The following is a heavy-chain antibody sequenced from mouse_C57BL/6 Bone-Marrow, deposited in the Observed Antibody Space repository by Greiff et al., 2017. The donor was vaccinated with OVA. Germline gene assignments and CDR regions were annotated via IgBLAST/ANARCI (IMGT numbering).Heavy chain of an antibody. CDR3: TRDPSDYAMDY. CDR2: ISSGGDYI. V-gene: IGHV5-9-1*02. CDR1: GFTFSSYA. Sequence: DVQLVESGEGLVKPGGSLKLSCAASGFTFSSYAMSWVRQTPEKRLEWIAYISSGGDYIYYADTVKGRFTISRDNARNTLYLQMSSLKSEDTAMYYCTRDPSDYAMDYWGQGTSVTVSS. J-gene: IGHJ4*01.